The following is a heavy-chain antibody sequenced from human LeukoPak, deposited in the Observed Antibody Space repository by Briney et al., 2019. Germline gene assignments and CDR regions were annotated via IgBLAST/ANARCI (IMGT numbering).Heavy chain of an antibody. CDR1: GGSISSSSYY. V-gene: IGHV4-39*01. CDR3: AVAPVVTFDI. J-gene: IGHJ3*02. CDR2: IYYSGST. Sequence: SETLSLTCTVSGGSISSSSYYWGWIRQPPGKGLEWIGSIYYSGSTYYNPSLKSRVTISVDTSKNQFSLKLSSVTAADTAVYYCAVAPVVTFDIWGQGTMVIVSS. D-gene: IGHD2-15*01.